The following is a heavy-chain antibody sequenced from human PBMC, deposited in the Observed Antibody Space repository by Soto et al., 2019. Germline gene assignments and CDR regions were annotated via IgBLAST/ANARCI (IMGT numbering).Heavy chain of an antibody. J-gene: IGHJ4*02. CDR1: GYMFTTYG. CDR3: ARTGGGLAARPLEY. CDR2: ISAYNGNK. V-gene: IGHV1-18*01. D-gene: IGHD6-6*01. Sequence: QVQLVQSGGEVKKPGASVEVSCKASGYMFTTYGITWVRQAPGQELEWMAWISAYNGNKKYAQKFQGRVTMTTDTSTTTVSMELRNLTSDDTAIYYCARTGGGLAARPLEYWGQGTLVTVSS.